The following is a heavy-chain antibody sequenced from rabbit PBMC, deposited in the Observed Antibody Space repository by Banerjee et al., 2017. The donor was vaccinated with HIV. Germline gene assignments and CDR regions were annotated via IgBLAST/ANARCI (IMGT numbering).Heavy chain of an antibody. Sequence: QQQLEESGGGLVKPEGSLTLTCKASGIDFSSSGISWVRQAPGKGLEWIACIHTGDGSTWYASWVNGRFTLSRENNQNTMTLQMTSLTGADTATYFCARDYAGNRTSFDLWGPGTLVTVS. J-gene: IGHJ4*01. CDR3: ARDYAGNRTSFDL. D-gene: IGHD4-2*01. V-gene: IGHV1S47*01. CDR1: GIDFSSSG. CDR2: IHTGDGST.